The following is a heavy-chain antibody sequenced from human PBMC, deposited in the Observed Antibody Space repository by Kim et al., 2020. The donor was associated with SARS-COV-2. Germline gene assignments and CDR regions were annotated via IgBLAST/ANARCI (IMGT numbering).Heavy chain of an antibody. D-gene: IGHD1-1*01. CDR2: INSDGSST. CDR1: GFTFSSYW. Sequence: GGSLRLSCAASGFTFSSYWMHWVRQAPGKGLVCVSRINSDGSSTSYADSVKGRFTISRDNAKNTLYLQMNSLRAEDTAVYYCARDLNWNDAFDIWGQGTMVTVSS. J-gene: IGHJ3*02. V-gene: IGHV3-74*01. CDR3: ARDLNWNDAFDI.